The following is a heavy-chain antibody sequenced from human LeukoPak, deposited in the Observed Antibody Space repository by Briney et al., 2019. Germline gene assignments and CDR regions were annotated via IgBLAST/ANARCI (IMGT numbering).Heavy chain of an antibody. CDR2: INPSGGRT. D-gene: IGHD6-19*01. V-gene: IGHV1-46*01. J-gene: IGHJ4*02. CDR3: AREPVAVY. CDR1: GYSFTNYY. Sequence: GASVKVSCKASGYSFTNYYIHWVRQAPGQGLEWMGIINPSGGRTSYAQKFQGRVTMTRDTSTSTVYMELSSLRSEDTAVYYCAREPVAVYWGQGTLVTVSS.